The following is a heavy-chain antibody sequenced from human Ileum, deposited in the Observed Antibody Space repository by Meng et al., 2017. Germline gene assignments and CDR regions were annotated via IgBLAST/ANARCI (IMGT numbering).Heavy chain of an antibody. J-gene: IGHJ4*02. V-gene: IGHV4-4*02. Sequence: QVARGAAGPGRGVAAGTVSPTCAVSGRSISSSDWWSWVRQPPGKGLEWIAEMNLGGSPNYNPSLKSRVTMSVDKSNDHLSLQLTSVTAADTAVYYCAHIFDSWGQGTLVTVSS. CDR2: MNLGGSP. CDR3: AHIFDS. CDR1: GRSISSSDW.